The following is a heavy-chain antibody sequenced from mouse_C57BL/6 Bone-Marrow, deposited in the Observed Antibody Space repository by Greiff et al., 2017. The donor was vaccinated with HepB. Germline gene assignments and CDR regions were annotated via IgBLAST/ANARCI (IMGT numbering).Heavy chain of an antibody. CDR2: IWTGGGT. CDR3: ARKGATGTDYAMDY. J-gene: IGHJ4*01. D-gene: IGHD4-1*01. Sequence: VKLVESGPGLVAPSQSLSITCTVSGFSLTSYAISWVRQPPGKGLEWLGVIWTGGGTNYNSALKSRLSSSKDNSKSQVFLKMNSLQTDDTARYYCARKGATGTDYAMDYWGQGTSVTVSS. V-gene: IGHV2-9-1*01. CDR1: GFSLTSYA.